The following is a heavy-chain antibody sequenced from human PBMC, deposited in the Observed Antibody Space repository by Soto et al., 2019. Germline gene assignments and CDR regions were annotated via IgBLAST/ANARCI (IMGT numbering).Heavy chain of an antibody. CDR1: GYTCSRYY. CDR2: INPSGGIT. D-gene: IGHD5-12*01. CDR3: ARQKGLASHHYYYGIDV. J-gene: IGHJ6*02. Sequence: ASVKFSCKASGYTCSRYYICWLLQAPGQGLEWMGAINPSGGITTYAQKFQGRVTMTSDTSTRTVYMELSSLRSEDTAVYYCARQKGLASHHYYYGIDVWGQGTTVTVSS. V-gene: IGHV1-46*01.